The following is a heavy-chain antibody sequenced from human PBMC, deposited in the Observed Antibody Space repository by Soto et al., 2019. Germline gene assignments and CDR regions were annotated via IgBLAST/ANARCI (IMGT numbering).Heavy chain of an antibody. Sequence: GGSLRLSCAASGFTFSDYYMSWIRQAPGKGLEWVSYISSSGSTIYYADSVKGRFTISRDNAKNSLYLQMNSLRAEDTAVYYCARESNIVVVPAAAGNFDYWGQGTLVTVSS. CDR3: ARESNIVVVPAAAGNFDY. D-gene: IGHD2-2*01. V-gene: IGHV3-11*01. J-gene: IGHJ4*02. CDR1: GFTFSDYY. CDR2: ISSSGSTI.